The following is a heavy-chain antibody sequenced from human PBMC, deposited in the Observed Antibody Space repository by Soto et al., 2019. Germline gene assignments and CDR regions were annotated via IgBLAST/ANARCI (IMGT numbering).Heavy chain of an antibody. V-gene: IGHV3-30*18. Sequence: GGSLRLSCAASGFTFSSYGMHWVRQAPGKGLEWVAVISYDGSNKYYADSVKGRFTISRDNSKNTLYLQMNSLRAEDTAVYYCAKVISSGWAGGWFDPWGQGTLVTVSS. CDR3: AKVISSGWAGGWFDP. D-gene: IGHD6-19*01. CDR1: GFTFSSYG. J-gene: IGHJ5*02. CDR2: ISYDGSNK.